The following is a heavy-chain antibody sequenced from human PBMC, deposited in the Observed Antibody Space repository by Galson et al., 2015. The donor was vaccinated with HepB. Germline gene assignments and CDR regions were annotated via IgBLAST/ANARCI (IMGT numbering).Heavy chain of an antibody. Sequence: SLRLSCAASGFIFSRYGMNRVRQAPGKGLEWVSGIIGSGRSTYYADAVKGRFTISRDNSENTLVLQMDSLRAEDTAAYYCARDDASVVSAGTSFSSWGQGTLVTVSS. CDR2: IIGSGRST. J-gene: IGHJ5*02. D-gene: IGHD2-2*01. V-gene: IGHV3-23*01. CDR1: GFIFSRYG. CDR3: ARDDASVVSAGTSFSS.